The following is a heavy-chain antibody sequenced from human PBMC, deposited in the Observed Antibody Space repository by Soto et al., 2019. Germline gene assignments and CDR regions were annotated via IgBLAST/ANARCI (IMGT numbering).Heavy chain of an antibody. CDR1: GFTFSSYG. CDR2: ISYDGSNK. V-gene: IGHV3-30*18. Sequence: GGSLRLSCAASGFTFSSYGMHWVRQAPGKGLEWVAVISYDGSNKYYADSVKGRFTISRDNSKNTLYLQMNSLRAEDTAVYYCAKDLVYSYGFLDPWGQGTLVTVSS. CDR3: AKDLVYSYGFLDP. J-gene: IGHJ5*02. D-gene: IGHD5-18*01.